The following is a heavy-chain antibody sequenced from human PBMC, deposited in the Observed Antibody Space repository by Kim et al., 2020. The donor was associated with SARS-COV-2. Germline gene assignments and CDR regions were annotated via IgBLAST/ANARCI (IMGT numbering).Heavy chain of an antibody. V-gene: IGHV4-34*01. CDR2: GST. D-gene: IGHD2-15*01. CDR3: ARGNTHLDP. J-gene: IGHJ5*02. Sequence: GSTNDNPSLKSRVTISVDTSKNQFSLKLSSVTAADTAVYYCARGNTHLDPWGQGTLVTVSS.